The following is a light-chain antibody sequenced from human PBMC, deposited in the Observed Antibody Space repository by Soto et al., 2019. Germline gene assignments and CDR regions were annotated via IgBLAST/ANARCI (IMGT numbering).Light chain of an antibody. CDR2: ENN. CDR1: SGSIANNY. Sequence: NFMLTQPHSVSESPGKTVTISCTRSSGSIANNYVQWYQQRPGSATTTVIYENNQRPSVGPGRFSGSTDGSSNSASLTISGLQTEDEADYYCQSYDSDFVIFGGGTKLTVL. V-gene: IGLV6-57*04. CDR3: QSYDSDFVI. J-gene: IGLJ2*01.